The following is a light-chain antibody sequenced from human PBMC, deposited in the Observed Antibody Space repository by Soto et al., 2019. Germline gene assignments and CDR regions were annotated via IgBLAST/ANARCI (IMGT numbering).Light chain of an antibody. CDR3: QQYYSNPPT. CDR1: QSVLYSSNNNNY. V-gene: IGKV4-1*01. Sequence: DIVMTQSPDSLAVSLGERATINCKSSQSVLYSSNNNNYLVWYQQKPGQPPQLLIYWAATRESGVPDRFSGSGFGTDFTLTISSLQAEDVAVYYCQQYYSNPPTFGQGTKLDIK. CDR2: WAA. J-gene: IGKJ2*01.